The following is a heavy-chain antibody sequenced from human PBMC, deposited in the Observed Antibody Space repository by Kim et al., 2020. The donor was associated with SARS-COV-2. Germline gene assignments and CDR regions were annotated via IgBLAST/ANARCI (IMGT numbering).Heavy chain of an antibody. V-gene: IGHV4-38-2*02. CDR3: ARDWVLGYSSGWYGLGYYYYYGMDV. CDR1: GYSISSGYY. Sequence: SETLSLTCTVSGYSISSGYYWGWIRQPPGKGLEWIGSIYHSGSTYYNPSLKSRVTISVDTSKNQFSLKLSSVTAADTAVYYCARDWVLGYSSGWYGLGYYYYYGMDVWGQGTTVTVSS. D-gene: IGHD6-19*01. J-gene: IGHJ6*02. CDR2: IYHSGST.